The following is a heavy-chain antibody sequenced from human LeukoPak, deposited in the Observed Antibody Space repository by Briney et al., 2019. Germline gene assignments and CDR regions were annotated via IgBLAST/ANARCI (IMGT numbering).Heavy chain of an antibody. Sequence: SETLSLTCTVSGGSISSSSYYWGWIRQPPGKGLEWIGSIYTSGSTNYNPSLKSRVTMSVDTSKNQFSLKLSSVTAADTAVYYCASEAYYYDSSGYYKYWGQGTLVTVSS. CDR1: GGSISSSSYY. CDR3: ASEAYYYDSSGYYKY. V-gene: IGHV4-39*07. J-gene: IGHJ4*02. D-gene: IGHD3-22*01. CDR2: IYTSGST.